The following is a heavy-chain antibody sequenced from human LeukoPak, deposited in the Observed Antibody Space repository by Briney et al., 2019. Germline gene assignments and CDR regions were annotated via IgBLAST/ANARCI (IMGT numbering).Heavy chain of an antibody. D-gene: IGHD3-10*01. CDR1: GYTFTSYD. Sequence: ASVKVSCKASGYTFTSYDINWVRQATGQGLEWMGWMNPNSGNTGYAQKFQGRVTMTRNTSISTAYMELSSLRSEDTAVYYCARERKPHYYGSGSYYNPFDYWGQGTLVTVSS. J-gene: IGHJ4*02. CDR3: ARERKPHYYGSGSYYNPFDY. V-gene: IGHV1-8*01. CDR2: MNPNSGNT.